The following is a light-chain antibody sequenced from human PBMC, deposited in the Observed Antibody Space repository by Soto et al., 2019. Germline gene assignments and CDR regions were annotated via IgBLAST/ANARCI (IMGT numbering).Light chain of an antibody. CDR3: QSADSSGTYRV. CDR1: ALPKQY. CDR2: KDT. Sequence: SYELTQPPSVSVSPGQTATISCFGDALPKQYVFWYQQKPGQAPVLVIYKDTERPSGIPERFSGSSSGTTVTLTISGVQAEDEADYFCQSADSSGTYRVFGGGTKLTVL. J-gene: IGLJ3*02. V-gene: IGLV3-25*02.